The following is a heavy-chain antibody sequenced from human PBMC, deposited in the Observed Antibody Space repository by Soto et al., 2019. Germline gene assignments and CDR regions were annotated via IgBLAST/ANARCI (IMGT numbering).Heavy chain of an antibody. CDR2: ISSSSSTI. Sequence: EVQLVESGGGLVQPGGSLRLSCAASGFTFSSYSMNWVRQAPGKGLEWVSYISSSSSTIYYADSVKGRFTISRDNAKNSLYLQMNSLRDEDTAVYYCARDGQWIVRYYYGMDVWGQGTTVTVSS. CDR3: ARDGQWIVRYYYGMDV. J-gene: IGHJ6*02. D-gene: IGHD5-12*01. CDR1: GFTFSSYS. V-gene: IGHV3-48*02.